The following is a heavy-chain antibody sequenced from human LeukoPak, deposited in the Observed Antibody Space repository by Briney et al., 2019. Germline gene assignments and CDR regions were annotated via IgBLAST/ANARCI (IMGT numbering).Heavy chain of an antibody. CDR1: GFTFSSYG. CDR2: ISSSGSTI. V-gene: IGHV3-48*04. Sequence: GSLRLSCAASGFTFSSYGMHWVRQAPGKGLEWVSYISSSGSTIYYADSVKGRFTISRDNAKNSLYLQMNSLRAEDTAVYYCARDYYDSSGPNHYWGQGTLVTVSS. CDR3: ARDYYDSSGPNHY. J-gene: IGHJ4*02. D-gene: IGHD3-22*01.